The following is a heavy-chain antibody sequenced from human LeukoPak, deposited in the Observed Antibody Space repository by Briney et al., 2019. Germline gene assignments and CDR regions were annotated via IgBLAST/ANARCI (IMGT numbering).Heavy chain of an antibody. Sequence: PGGSLRLSCAASGFTFSSYSMNWVRQAPGKGLEWVSYISSSSSTIYYADSVKGRFTISRDNAKNSLYLQMNSLRAEDTAVYCCARELIVGATPAGGFDYWGQGTLVTVSS. V-gene: IGHV3-48*04. CDR2: ISSSSSTI. J-gene: IGHJ4*02. CDR3: ARELIVGATPAGGFDY. D-gene: IGHD1-26*01. CDR1: GFTFSSYS.